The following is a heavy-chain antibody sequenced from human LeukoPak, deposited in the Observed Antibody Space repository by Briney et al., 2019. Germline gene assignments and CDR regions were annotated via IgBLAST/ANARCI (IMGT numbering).Heavy chain of an antibody. J-gene: IGHJ4*02. CDR2: MNPNSGNT. V-gene: IGHV1-8*01. Sequence: ASVKVSCKASEYTFTSYDIDWVRQATGQGLEWMGWMNPNSGNTGYAQKFQGRVTMTRNTSISTAYMELSSLRSEDTAVYYCARGFWGIRGVVDYWGQGTLVTVSS. CDR1: EYTFTSYD. CDR3: ARGFWGIRGVVDY. D-gene: IGHD3-10*01.